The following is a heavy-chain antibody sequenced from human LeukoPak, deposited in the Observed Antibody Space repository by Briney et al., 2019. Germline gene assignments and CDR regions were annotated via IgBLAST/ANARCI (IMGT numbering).Heavy chain of an antibody. CDR1: GGSISSYY. Sequence: SETLSLTCTVSGGSISSYYWSWIRQPAGKGLEWIGRIYTSGSTNYNPSLKSRVTMSVATSKNQFSLKLSSVTAADTAVYYCARDYYYDSSGYYYYYYYMDVWGKGTTVTVSS. V-gene: IGHV4-4*07. CDR3: ARDYYYDSSGYYYYYYYMDV. J-gene: IGHJ6*03. CDR2: IYTSGST. D-gene: IGHD3-22*01.